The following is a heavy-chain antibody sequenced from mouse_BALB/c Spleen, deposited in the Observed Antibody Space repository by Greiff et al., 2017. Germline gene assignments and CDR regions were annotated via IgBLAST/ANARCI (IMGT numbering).Heavy chain of an antibody. CDR3: ARSWLRQYYFDY. Sequence: QVQLQQPGAELVKPGAPVKLSCKASGYTFTSYWMNWVKQRPGRGLEWIGRIDPSDSETHYNQKFKDKATLTVDKSSSTAYIQLSSLTSEDSAVYYCARSWLRQYYFDYWGQGTTLTVSS. CDR2: IDPSDSET. J-gene: IGHJ2*01. V-gene: IGHV1-69*02. CDR1: GYTFTSYW. D-gene: IGHD2-2*01.